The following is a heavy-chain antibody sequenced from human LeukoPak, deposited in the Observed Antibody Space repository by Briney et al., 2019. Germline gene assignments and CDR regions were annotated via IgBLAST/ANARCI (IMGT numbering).Heavy chain of an antibody. CDR2: IYYSGST. Sequence: SQTLSLTCTVSGGSISSGGYYWSWIRQHPGKGLEWIGYIYYSGSTYYNPSLKSRVTISVDTSKNQFSLKLSSVTAADTAVYYCARVNYGDYEPLDAFDIWGQGTMVTVSS. CDR1: GGSISSGGYY. V-gene: IGHV4-31*03. J-gene: IGHJ3*02. D-gene: IGHD4-17*01. CDR3: ARVNYGDYEPLDAFDI.